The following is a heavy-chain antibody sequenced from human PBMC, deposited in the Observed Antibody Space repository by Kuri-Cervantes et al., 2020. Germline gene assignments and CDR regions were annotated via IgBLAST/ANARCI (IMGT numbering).Heavy chain of an antibody. D-gene: IGHD3-10*01. J-gene: IGHJ4*02. CDR3: ASITMVRGSQGYFDY. V-gene: IGHV4-4*02. CDR2: IYHSGST. Sequence: GSLRLSCAASGGSISSSNWWSWVRQPPGKGLEWIGEIYHSGSTNHNPSLKSRVTISVDTSKNQFSLKLSSVTAADTAVYYCASITMVRGSQGYFDYWGQGTLVTVSS. CDR1: GGSISSSNW.